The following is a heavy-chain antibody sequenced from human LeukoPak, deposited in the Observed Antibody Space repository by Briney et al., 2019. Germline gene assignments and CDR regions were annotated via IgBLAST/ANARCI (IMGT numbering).Heavy chain of an antibody. V-gene: IGHV3-15*01. D-gene: IGHD2/OR15-2a*01. CDR1: GFPFSTIW. J-gene: IGHJ4*02. CDR2: IKSKTEGGTM. Sequence: PGGSLRLSCAASGFPFSTIWMNWVRQAPGKGLEWVGRIKSKTEGGTMDYAAPVKGRFTTSRDDSKNTLYLQMNSLKTKDTAVYYCTTGYSLGRDGNYFFDFWGPGTLVTVSS. CDR3: TTGYSLGRDGNYFFDF.